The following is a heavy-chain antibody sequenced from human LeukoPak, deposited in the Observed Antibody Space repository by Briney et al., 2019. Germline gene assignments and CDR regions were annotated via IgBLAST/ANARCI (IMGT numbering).Heavy chain of an antibody. J-gene: IGHJ4*02. D-gene: IGHD4-17*01. V-gene: IGHV1-69*01. CDR3: ARLPDYGDYGDDY. CDR2: IIPIFGTA. Sequence: SVKASCKASGGTFSSYAISWVRQAPGQGLEWMGGIIPIFGTANYAQKFQGRVTITADESTSTAYMELSSLRSEDTAVYYCARLPDYGDYGDDYWGQGTLVTVSS. CDR1: GGTFSSYA.